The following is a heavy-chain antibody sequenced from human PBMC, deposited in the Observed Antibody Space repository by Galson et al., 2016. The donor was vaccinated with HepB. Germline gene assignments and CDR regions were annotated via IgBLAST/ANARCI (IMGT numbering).Heavy chain of an antibody. Sequence: QSGAEVKKPGESLKISCKGSAYRFTNYWIGWVRQMPGKGLEWMGIIYPGDSDTRYSPSFQGQVTISADKSINTAYLQWSSLKASDTAIYYCARVGSNWSRSLPFDYWGQGTLVTVSS. CDR3: ARVGSNWSRSLPFDY. CDR1: AYRFTNYW. V-gene: IGHV5-51*01. CDR2: IYPGDSDT. D-gene: IGHD6-13*01. J-gene: IGHJ4*02.